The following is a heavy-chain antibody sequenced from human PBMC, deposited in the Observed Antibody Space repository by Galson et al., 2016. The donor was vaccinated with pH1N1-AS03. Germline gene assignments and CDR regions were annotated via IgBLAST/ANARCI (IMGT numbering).Heavy chain of an antibody. CDR3: ARDPRGPCSSATCATTYYFGMDV. CDR1: GYIFTGFY. D-gene: IGHD1-26*01. Sequence: CKASGYIFTGFYAHWVRQAPCQGLEWMGWINPNNGFTNYAQKILASVTMTGETSISTAYMELYELKSDDTAVYYCARDPRGPCSSATCATTYYFGMDVWGQGTTVIVSS. V-gene: IGHV1-2*04. CDR2: INPNNGFT. J-gene: IGHJ6*02.